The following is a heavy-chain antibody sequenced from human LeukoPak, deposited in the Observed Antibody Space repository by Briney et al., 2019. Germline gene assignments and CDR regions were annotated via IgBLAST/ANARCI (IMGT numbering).Heavy chain of an antibody. CDR1: GGTFRSYA. D-gene: IGHD6-6*01. J-gene: IGHJ6*03. CDR2: IIPIFGTA. Sequence: LVKVSXKASGGTFRSYAISWVRQAPGQGLEWMGGIIPIFGTANYAQKFQGRVTITADESTSTAYMELSSLRSEDTAVYYCARGSIAASYMDVWGKGTTVTVSS. V-gene: IGHV1-69*01. CDR3: ARGSIAASYMDV.